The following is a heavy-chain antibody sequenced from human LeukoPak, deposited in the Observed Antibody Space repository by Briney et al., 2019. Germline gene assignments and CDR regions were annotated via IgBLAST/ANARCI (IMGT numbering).Heavy chain of an antibody. J-gene: IGHJ6*02. CDR3: ARVNSPYYYGMDV. CDR1: GFTVSSNH. D-gene: IGHD2/OR15-2a*01. V-gene: IGHV3-66*02. Sequence: PGGSLRLSCAASGFTVSSNHMSWVRQAPGKGLEWVSVIYSGGSTYYADSVKGRFTISRDNSKNTLYLQMNSLRAEDTAVYYCARVNSPYYYGMDVWGQGTTVTVSS. CDR2: IYSGGST.